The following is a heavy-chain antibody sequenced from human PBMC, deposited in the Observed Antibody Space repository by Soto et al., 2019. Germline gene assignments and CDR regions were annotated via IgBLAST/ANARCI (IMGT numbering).Heavy chain of an antibody. CDR1: GFTFSSYS. J-gene: IGHJ5*02. Sequence: GGSLRLSCAASGFTFSSYSMNWVSQAPGKGLEWVSSISSSSSFIYYADSVKGRFTISRDNAKNSLYLQMNSLRAEDTAVYYCARDPLLYKMDWFDPWGQGTLVTVSSGKSARASVKVSCKASGYNNWFDPWGQGTLVTVSS. CDR2: ISSSSSFI. D-gene: IGHD3-9*01. CDR3: ARDPLLYKMDWFDPWGQGTLVTVSSGKSARASVKVSCKASGYNNWFDP. V-gene: IGHV3-21*01.